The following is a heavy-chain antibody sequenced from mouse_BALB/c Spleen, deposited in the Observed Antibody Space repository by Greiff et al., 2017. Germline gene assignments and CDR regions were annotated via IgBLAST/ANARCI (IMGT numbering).Heavy chain of an antibody. D-gene: IGHD1-1*01. CDR3: ARAPSSSYGCAY. V-gene: IGHV2-9*02. CDR2: IWAGGST. J-gene: IGHJ3*01. CDR1: GFSLTSYG. Sequence: QVQLKESGPGLVAPSQSLSITCTVSGFSLTSYGVHWVRQPPGKGLEWLGVIWAGGSTNYNSALMSRLSISKDNSKSQVFLKMNSLQTDDTAMYYCARAPSSSYGCAYWGQGTLVTVSA.